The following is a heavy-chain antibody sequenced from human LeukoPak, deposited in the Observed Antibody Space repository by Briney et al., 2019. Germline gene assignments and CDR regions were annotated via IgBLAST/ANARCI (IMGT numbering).Heavy chain of an antibody. V-gene: IGHV3-30*02. CDR1: GFTFSSYG. Sequence: PGGSLRLSCAASGFTFSSYGMHWVRQAPGKGLEWVAFIRYDGSNKYYADSVKGRFTISRDNSKNTLYLQMNSLRAEDTAVYYCAKDAGSVVVAATDIDYWGQGTLVTVSS. CDR2: IRYDGSNK. J-gene: IGHJ4*02. CDR3: AKDAGSVVVAATDIDY. D-gene: IGHD2-15*01.